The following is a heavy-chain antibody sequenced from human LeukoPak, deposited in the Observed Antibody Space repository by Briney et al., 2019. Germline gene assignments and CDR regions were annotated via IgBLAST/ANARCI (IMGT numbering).Heavy chain of an antibody. CDR3: ARDRDYGDHFDY. J-gene: IGHJ4*02. D-gene: IGHD4-17*01. Sequence: ASVKVSCKASGYTFTSYGISWVRQAPGQGLEWMGWISAYNGNTNYAQKLQGRVTMTTDTSTSTAYMELRSLRSDDTAAYYCARDRDYGDHFDYWGQGTLVTVSS. V-gene: IGHV1-18*01. CDR2: ISAYNGNT. CDR1: GYTFTSYG.